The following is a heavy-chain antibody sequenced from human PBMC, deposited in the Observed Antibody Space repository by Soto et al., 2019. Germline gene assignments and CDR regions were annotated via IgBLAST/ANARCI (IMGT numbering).Heavy chain of an antibody. CDR3: AKGRYDFWSPYYFDS. D-gene: IGHD3-3*01. J-gene: IGHJ4*02. Sequence: PVGSLRLSCVGTGLNFDDFAMHWVRQAPGKGVEWVSGITWNSRVLAYADSVKGRFTISRDNARNSLYLQMDSLRDEDTALYYCAKGRYDFWSPYYFDSWGQGTLVTVSS. V-gene: IGHV3-9*01. CDR2: ITWNSRVL. CDR1: GLNFDDFA.